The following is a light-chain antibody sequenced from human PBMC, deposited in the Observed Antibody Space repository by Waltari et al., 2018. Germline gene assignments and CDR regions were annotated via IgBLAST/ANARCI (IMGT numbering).Light chain of an antibody. CDR2: QAS. V-gene: IGLV8-61*01. Sequence: QTVVTQEPSLSVSPGGTVTLTCALSSGSLSTTSYATWYQQTPGQAPRPLVYQASARSSGVPDRFSGSILGNTAALTITGAQADDESDYYCALYMGSGIWVFGGGTRLTVL. CDR1: SGSLSTTSY. CDR3: ALYMGSGIWV. J-gene: IGLJ3*02.